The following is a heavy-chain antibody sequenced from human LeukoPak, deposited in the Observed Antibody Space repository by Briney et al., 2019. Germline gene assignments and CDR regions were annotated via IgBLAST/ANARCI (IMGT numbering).Heavy chain of an antibody. CDR2: IYYSGSS. CDR1: GGSINSYY. D-gene: IGHD1-14*01. CDR3: ARGGTWHTGFDY. V-gene: IGHV4-59*01. Sequence: SETLSLTCTVSGGSINSYYWSWIRQPPGKGLEWIGYIYYSGSSNYNPSLKSRVTISVDTSKNQFSLKMSSVTAADTAVYYCARGGTWHTGFDYWGQGTLVTVSS. J-gene: IGHJ4*02.